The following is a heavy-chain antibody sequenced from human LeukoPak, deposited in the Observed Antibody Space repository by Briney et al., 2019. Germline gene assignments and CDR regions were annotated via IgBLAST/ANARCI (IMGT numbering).Heavy chain of an antibody. Sequence: GSLRLSCAASGFTFSSYGMHWVRQAPGKGLEWVAFIRYDGSNKYYADSVKGRFTISRDNSKNTLYLQMNSLRAEDTAVYYCAKYNKRVNWFDPWGQGTLVTVSS. J-gene: IGHJ5*02. CDR2: IRYDGSNK. CDR3: AKYNKRVNWFDP. CDR1: GFTFSSYG. D-gene: IGHD5-24*01. V-gene: IGHV3-30*02.